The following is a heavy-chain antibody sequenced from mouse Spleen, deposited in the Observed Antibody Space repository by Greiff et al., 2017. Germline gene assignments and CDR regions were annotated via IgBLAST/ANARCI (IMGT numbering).Heavy chain of an antibody. CDR3: ARQTNYDYDEKGAMDY. D-gene: IGHD2-4*01. Sequence: EVKLQESGGGLVKPGGSLKLSCAASGFTFSSYTMSWVRQTPAKRLEWVATISSGGGNTYYPDSVKGRFTISRDNARNTLYLQMSSLRSEDTAMYYCARQTNYDYDEKGAMDYWGQGTSVTVSS. CDR2: ISSGGGNT. J-gene: IGHJ4*01. V-gene: IGHV5-9*04. CDR1: GFTFSSYT.